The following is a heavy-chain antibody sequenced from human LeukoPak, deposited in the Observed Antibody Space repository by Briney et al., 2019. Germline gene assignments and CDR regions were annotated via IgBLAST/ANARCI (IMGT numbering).Heavy chain of an antibody. D-gene: IGHD3-10*01. CDR3: ARAEVVGSGYYYYGMDV. CDR2: ISAYNGNT. V-gene: IGHV1-18*01. Sequence: VASVTVSCTASGYTFTRYGISWVRQAPGQGLEWMGWISAYNGNTNYAQKLQGRVTMTTDTSTSTAYMELRSLRSDDTAVYYCARAEVVGSGYYYYGMDVWGQGTTVTVSS. CDR1: GYTFTRYG. J-gene: IGHJ6*02.